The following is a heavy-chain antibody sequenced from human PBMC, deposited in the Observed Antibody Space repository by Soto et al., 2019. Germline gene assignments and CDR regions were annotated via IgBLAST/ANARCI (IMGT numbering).Heavy chain of an antibody. CDR2: IYYSGST. CDR1: GGSVSSGSYY. CDR3: ASGLRSRYIVQLDY. D-gene: IGHD2-15*01. Sequence: KTSETLSLTCTVSGGSVSSGSYYWSWIRQPPGKGLEWIGYIYYSGSTNYNPSLKSRVTISVDTSKNQFSLKLSSVTAAVTAVYYCASGLRSRYIVQLDYWGQGTLVTVSS. V-gene: IGHV4-61*01. J-gene: IGHJ4*02.